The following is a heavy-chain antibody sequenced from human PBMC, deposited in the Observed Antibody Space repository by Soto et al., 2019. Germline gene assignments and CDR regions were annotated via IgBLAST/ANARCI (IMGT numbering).Heavy chain of an antibody. CDR1: GVSISNTSYY. CDR2: IYFSVST. V-gene: IGHV4-39*01. J-gene: IGHJ4*02. Sequence: QLQLQESGPGLVKPSETLSLTCSVSGVSISNTSYYWGWIRQPPGKGLEWVGTIYFSVSTFYNPSLKSRVTLSIDTSKNQFSLRLSSVTAADTAVYYCARHGSYWGQGTLVTVSS. CDR3: ARHGSY.